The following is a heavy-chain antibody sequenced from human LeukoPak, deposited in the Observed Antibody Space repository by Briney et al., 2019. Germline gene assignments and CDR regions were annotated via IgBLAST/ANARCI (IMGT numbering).Heavy chain of an antibody. Sequence: GGSLRLSCVASGFTFSSYSMNWVRQAPGKGLEWVAVISYDGSNKYYADSVKGRFTISRDNSKNTLYLQMNSLRAEDTAVYYCARDRDIVVVPAALDYWGQGTLVTVSS. CDR3: ARDRDIVVVPAALDY. V-gene: IGHV3-30*03. J-gene: IGHJ4*02. CDR1: GFTFSSYS. D-gene: IGHD2-2*01. CDR2: ISYDGSNK.